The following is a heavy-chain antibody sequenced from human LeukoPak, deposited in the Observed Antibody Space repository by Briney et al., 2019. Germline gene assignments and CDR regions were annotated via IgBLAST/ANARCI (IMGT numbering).Heavy chain of an antibody. Sequence: GGSLRLSCAASGLTFSSYEMNWVRQAPGKGLEWVANIRQDGSEKYYVDSVEGRFTISRDNAKKSLFLQMNSLRAEDTAVYYCARDMRGDGFDIWGQGTMVTVSS. D-gene: IGHD2-2*01. CDR1: GLTFSSYE. V-gene: IGHV3-7*04. J-gene: IGHJ3*02. CDR3: ARDMRGDGFDI. CDR2: IRQDGSEK.